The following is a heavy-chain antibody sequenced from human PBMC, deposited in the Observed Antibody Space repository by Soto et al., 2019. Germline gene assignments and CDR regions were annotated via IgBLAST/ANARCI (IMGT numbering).Heavy chain of an antibody. CDR3: ARFRTYYYYMDV. CDR2: INHSGST. CDR1: GGSFSGHY. Sequence: SETLSLTCAVYGGSFSGHYWSWIRQPPGKGLEWIGEINHSGSTNYNPSLKSRVTISVDTSKNQFSLKLSSVTAADTAVYYCARFRTYYYYMDVWGKGTTVTVSS. J-gene: IGHJ6*03. V-gene: IGHV4-34*01.